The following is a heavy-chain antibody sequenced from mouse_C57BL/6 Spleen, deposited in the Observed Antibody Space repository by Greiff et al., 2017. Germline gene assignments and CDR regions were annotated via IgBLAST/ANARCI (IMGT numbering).Heavy chain of an antibody. J-gene: IGHJ3*01. Sequence: VQLQQPGAELVRPGTSVKLSCKASGYTFTSYWLHWVKQRPGHGLEWIGVIDPSDSYTNYNQKFKGKATLTVTTSSSTAYMHLSRPTSEASAVFYCAPYYYGWFAYWGKGNLVNVSA. CDR2: IDPSDSYT. D-gene: IGHD1-1*01. CDR3: APYYYGWFAY. V-gene: IGHV1-59*01. CDR1: GYTFTSYW.